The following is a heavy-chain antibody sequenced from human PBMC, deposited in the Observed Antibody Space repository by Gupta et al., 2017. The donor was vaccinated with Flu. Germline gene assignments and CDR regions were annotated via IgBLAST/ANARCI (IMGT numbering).Heavy chain of an antibody. D-gene: IGHD4-17*01. CDR3: ARDIVDGDYFFDY. Sequence: RQAPGKGLEWVANIKQDGSEKYYVDSVKGRFTITRDNAKNSLYLQMNSLRAEDTAVYYCARDIVDGDYFFDYWGQGTLVTVSS. CDR2: IKQDGSEK. J-gene: IGHJ4*02. V-gene: IGHV3-7*01.